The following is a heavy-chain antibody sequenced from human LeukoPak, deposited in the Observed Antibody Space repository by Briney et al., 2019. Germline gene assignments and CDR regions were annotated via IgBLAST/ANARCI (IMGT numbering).Heavy chain of an antibody. CDR3: ARHPRRIVGAKSGLDY. V-gene: IGHV4-39*01. Sequence: PSETLSLTCTVSGGSISSSSYYWGWIRQPPGKGLEWIGSIYYSGSTYYNPSLKSRVTISVDTSKNQFSLKLSSVTDADTAVYYCARHPRRIVGAKSGLDYWGQGTLVTVSS. CDR2: IYYSGST. CDR1: GGSISSSSYY. D-gene: IGHD1-26*01. J-gene: IGHJ4*02.